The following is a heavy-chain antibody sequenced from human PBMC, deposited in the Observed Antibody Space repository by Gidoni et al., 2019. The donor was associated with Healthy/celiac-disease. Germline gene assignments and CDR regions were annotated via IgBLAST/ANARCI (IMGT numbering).Heavy chain of an antibody. V-gene: IGHV1-46*01. CDR2: INPSGGST. J-gene: IGHJ3*02. CDR1: GYTFTSYY. CDR3: AREYYYDSSGYWGAFDI. D-gene: IGHD3-22*01. Sequence: QVQLVQSGAEVMKPRASVKVSCKSSGYTFTSYYMHRVRQSPGQGLEWMGIINPSGGSTSYAQKFQGRVTMTRDTSTSTVYMELSSLRSEDTAVYYCAREYYYDSSGYWGAFDIWGQGTMVTVSS.